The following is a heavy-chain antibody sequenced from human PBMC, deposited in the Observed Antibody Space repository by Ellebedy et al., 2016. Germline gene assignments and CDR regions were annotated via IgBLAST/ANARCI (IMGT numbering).Heavy chain of an antibody. CDR1: GGSISSSSYY. D-gene: IGHD3-3*01. CDR2: IYYSGST. J-gene: IGHJ6*03. Sequence: SETLSLXXTVSGGSISSSSYYWGWIRQPPGKGLEWIGSIYYSGSTYYNPSLKSRVTISVDTSKNQFSLKLSSVTAADTAVYYCARGAWRAYYMDVWGKGTTVTVSS. CDR3: ARGAWRAYYMDV. V-gene: IGHV4-39*07.